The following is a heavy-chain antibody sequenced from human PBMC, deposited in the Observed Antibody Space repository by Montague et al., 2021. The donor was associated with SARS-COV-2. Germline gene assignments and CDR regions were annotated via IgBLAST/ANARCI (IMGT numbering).Heavy chain of an antibody. CDR3: ATDLFAFRRSEGRDY. Sequence: SLRLSCAASDITFSKYSMNWVRQAPGKGLEWISYISGDGRTIYYSDSVRGLFTISRDNAVRSLYVEMTRLRDEDTATYYCATDLFAFRRSEGRDYWGQGTLVTVSS. D-gene: IGHD3-3*02. J-gene: IGHJ4*02. V-gene: IGHV3-48*02. CDR2: ISGDGRTI. CDR1: DITFSKYS.